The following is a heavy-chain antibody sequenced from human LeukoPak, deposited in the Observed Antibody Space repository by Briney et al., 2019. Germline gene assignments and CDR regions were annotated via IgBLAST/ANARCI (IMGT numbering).Heavy chain of an antibody. J-gene: IGHJ4*02. D-gene: IGHD5-18*01. V-gene: IGHV4-39*01. Sequence: SETLSLTCTVSGGSISSSSYYWGWIRQPPGKGLEWIGSIYYSGSTYYNPSLKSRVTISVDTSKNQFSLKLSSVTAADTAVYYCARHEGFTAMAGGFDYWGQGTLVTVSS. CDR3: ARHEGFTAMAGGFDY. CDR2: IYYSGST. CDR1: GGSISSSSYY.